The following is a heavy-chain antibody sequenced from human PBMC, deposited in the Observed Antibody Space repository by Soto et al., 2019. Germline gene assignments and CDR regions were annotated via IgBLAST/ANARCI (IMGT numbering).Heavy chain of an antibody. CDR3: AKVIVKGVRLPGTTYYYYYGMDV. V-gene: IGHV3-30*18. D-gene: IGHD2-15*01. CDR2: ISYDGSNR. J-gene: IGHJ6*02. Sequence: GSLRLSCAASGCTFSSYGMHWVRQAPGKGLEWVAVISYDGSNRYYADSVKGRFTISRDNSKNTLYLQMNSLRAEDTAVYYCAKVIVKGVRLPGTTYYYYYGMDVWGQGTTVTVSS. CDR1: GCTFSSYG.